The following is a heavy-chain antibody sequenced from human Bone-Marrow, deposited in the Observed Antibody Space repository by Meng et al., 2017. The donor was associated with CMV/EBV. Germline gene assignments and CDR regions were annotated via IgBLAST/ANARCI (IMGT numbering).Heavy chain of an antibody. V-gene: IGHV1-2*02. J-gene: IGHJ4*02. CDR1: GYTFTGYY. CDR3: ARDFYLSEMANGHFDY. CDR2: INPNSGGT. D-gene: IGHD5-24*01. Sequence: SGYTFTGYYMHWVRQAPGQGLEWMGWINPNSGGTNYAQKFQGRVTMTRDTSISTAYMELSRLRSDDTAVYYCARDFYLSEMANGHFDYWGQGTLVTVSS.